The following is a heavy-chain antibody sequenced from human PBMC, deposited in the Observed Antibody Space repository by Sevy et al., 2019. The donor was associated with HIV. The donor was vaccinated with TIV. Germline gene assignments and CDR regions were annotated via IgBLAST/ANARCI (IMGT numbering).Heavy chain of an antibody. CDR3: ASVSYFYYYYYGMDV. CDR1: GFTFSSYA. Sequence: GGSLRLSCAASGFTFSSYAMHWVRQAPGKGLEWVAVISYDGSNKYYADSVKGRFTIARDNSTNTPYLQRNSLRAEDTAVYYCASVSYFYYYYYGMDVWGQGTTVTVSS. CDR2: ISYDGSNK. V-gene: IGHV3-30-3*01. J-gene: IGHJ6*02. D-gene: IGHD3-16*02.